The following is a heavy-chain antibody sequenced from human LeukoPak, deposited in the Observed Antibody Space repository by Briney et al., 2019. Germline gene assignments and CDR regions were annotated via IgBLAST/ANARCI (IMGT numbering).Heavy chain of an antibody. V-gene: IGHV3-48*03. CDR2: ISSSHSTI. D-gene: IGHD4-17*01. Sequence: GGSLRLSCAASGFTFSSYEMNWVRQAPGKGLEWVSYISSSHSTIYYADSEKGRFTISRDNAKNSLYLQMNSLRAEDTAVYYCAREVPTGQAFDIWGQGTMVTVSS. CDR1: GFTFSSYE. CDR3: AREVPTGQAFDI. J-gene: IGHJ3*02.